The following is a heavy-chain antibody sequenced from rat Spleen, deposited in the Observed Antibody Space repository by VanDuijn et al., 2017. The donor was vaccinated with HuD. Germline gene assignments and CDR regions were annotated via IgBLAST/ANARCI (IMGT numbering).Heavy chain of an antibody. CDR1: GFSFSKFG. Sequence: EVQLVESGGGLVQPGRSLKLSCAASGFSFSKFGMAWVRQAPTKGLEWVASIHTGGGYTYYRDSVKGRFTISRDNAKSTLYRQMDSLRSEDTATYYYASHGARVSRFAYWGQGTLVTVSS. D-gene: IGHD1-4*01. V-gene: IGHV5S13*01. CDR3: ASHGARVSRFAY. CDR2: IHTGGGYT. J-gene: IGHJ3*01.